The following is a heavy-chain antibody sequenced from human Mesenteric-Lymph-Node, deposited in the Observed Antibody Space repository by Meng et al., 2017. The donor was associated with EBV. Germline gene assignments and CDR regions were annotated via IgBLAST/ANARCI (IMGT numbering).Heavy chain of an antibody. V-gene: IGHV4-30-2*01. J-gene: IGHJ4*02. CDR2: IYHTGST. Sequence: LKRSGSGRLHPSQTLSLACAGAGGTVRSGGHSCSWIRQPPGKGLEWIGYIYHTGSTYYNPSLKSRVTISIDMSKNQFSLKLSSVTAADTAVYYCARLLAVPGTPSNTFDFWGQGTLVTVSS. D-gene: IGHD6-19*01. CDR3: ARLLAVPGTPSNTFDF. CDR1: GGTVRSGGHS.